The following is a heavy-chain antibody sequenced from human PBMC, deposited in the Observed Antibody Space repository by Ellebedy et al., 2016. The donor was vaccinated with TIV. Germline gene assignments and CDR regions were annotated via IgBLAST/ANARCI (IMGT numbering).Heavy chain of an antibody. CDR2: IYYSGST. CDR3: ARFAEMATIIFDY. CDR1: GGPISSYY. Sequence: MPSETLSLTCTVSGGPISSYYWSWIRQPPGKGLEWIGYIYYSGSTNYNPSLKSRVTISVDTSKNQFPLKLSSVTAADTAVYYCARFAEMATIIFDYWGQGTLVTVSS. V-gene: IGHV4-59*08. D-gene: IGHD5-24*01. J-gene: IGHJ4*02.